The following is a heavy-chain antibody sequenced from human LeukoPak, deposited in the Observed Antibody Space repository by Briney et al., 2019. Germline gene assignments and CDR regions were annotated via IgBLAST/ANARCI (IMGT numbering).Heavy chain of an antibody. CDR2: ISYDGSNK. CDR3: ARDLGTETDY. CDR1: GFTFSSYA. Sequence: GRSLRLSCAASGFTFSSYAMHWVRQAPGKGLEWAAVISYDGSNKYYADSVKGRFTISRDNSKNTLYLQMNSLRAEDTAVYYCARDLGTETDYWGQGTLVTVSS. V-gene: IGHV3-30*14. J-gene: IGHJ4*02. D-gene: IGHD3-16*01.